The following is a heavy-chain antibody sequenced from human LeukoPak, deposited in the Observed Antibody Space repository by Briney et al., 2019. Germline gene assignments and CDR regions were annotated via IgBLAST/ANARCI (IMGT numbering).Heavy chain of an antibody. D-gene: IGHD3-22*01. CDR1: GYTFTSYD. Sequence: ASVKVSCKASGYTFTSYDINWVRQATGQGLEWMGWMNPNSGNTGYAQKLQGRVTMTRNTSISTAYMELSSLRSEDTAVYYCARDSGVDSRWYYYYYYGMDVWGQGTTVTVSS. CDR3: ARDSGVDSRWYYYYYYGMDV. J-gene: IGHJ6*02. CDR2: MNPNSGNT. V-gene: IGHV1-8*01.